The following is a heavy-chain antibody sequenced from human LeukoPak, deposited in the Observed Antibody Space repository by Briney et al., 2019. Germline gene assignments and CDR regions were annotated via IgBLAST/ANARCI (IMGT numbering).Heavy chain of an antibody. CDR2: ISSSSSYI. V-gene: IGHV3-21*04. D-gene: IGHD6-13*01. CDR1: GFTFSSYS. Sequence: GGSLRLSCAASGFTFSSYSMNWVRQAPGKGLEWVSSISSSSSYIYYADSVKGRFTISRDNAKNSLYLQMNSLRAEDTAVYYCAKFAGGSTRQQFDYWGQGTLVTVSS. CDR3: AKFAGGSTRQQFDY. J-gene: IGHJ4*02.